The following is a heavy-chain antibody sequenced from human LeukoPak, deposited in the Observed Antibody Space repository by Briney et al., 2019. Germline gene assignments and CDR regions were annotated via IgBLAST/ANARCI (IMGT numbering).Heavy chain of an antibody. J-gene: IGHJ4*02. CDR2: ISGRTGDT. D-gene: IGHD3-16*01. Sequence: GGSLRLSCAASGFTFSSCTMRWVRQAPGKGLEWVSSISGRTGDTYYADSVKGRFTISRDISKNTLYLQMNTLRAEDTAVYYCAKEGPGGGGYFDDWGQGTLVTVSS. CDR1: GFTFSSCT. CDR3: AKEGPGGGGYFDD. V-gene: IGHV3-23*01.